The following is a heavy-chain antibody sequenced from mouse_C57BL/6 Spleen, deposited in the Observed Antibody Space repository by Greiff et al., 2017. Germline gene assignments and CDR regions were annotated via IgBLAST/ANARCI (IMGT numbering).Heavy chain of an antibody. CDR3: ARVRDSSGPYYFDY. D-gene: IGHD3-2*02. V-gene: IGHV1-52*01. CDR1: GYTFTSYW. J-gene: IGHJ2*01. CDR2: IDPSDSDT. Sequence: QVQLQQPGAELVRPGSSVNLSCNASGYTFTSYWMYWLKQRPIQGLEGIGNIDPSDSDTHYNQNFKDKATLTVDKSSSPAYMQLSSLTSEDSAVYYCARVRDSSGPYYFDYWGQGTTLTVSS.